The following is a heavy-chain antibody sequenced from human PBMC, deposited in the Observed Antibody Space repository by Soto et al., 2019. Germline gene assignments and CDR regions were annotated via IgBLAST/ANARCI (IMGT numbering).Heavy chain of an antibody. CDR1: GFTFSSYG. V-gene: IGHV3-30*18. Sequence: QVQLVESGGGVVQPGRSLRLSCAASGFTFSSYGMHWVRQAPGKWLEWVAVISYDGSNKYYADSVKGRFTISRDNSKNTLYLQMNSLRAEDTAVYYCAKERPTTVTTVYYFDYWGQGTLVTVSS. CDR2: ISYDGSNK. J-gene: IGHJ4*02. CDR3: AKERPTTVTTVYYFDY. D-gene: IGHD4-17*01.